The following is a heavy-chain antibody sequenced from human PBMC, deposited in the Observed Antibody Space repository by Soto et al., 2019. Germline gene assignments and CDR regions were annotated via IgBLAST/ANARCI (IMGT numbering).Heavy chain of an antibody. CDR3: ARGGIRRGRVGNWFNP. D-gene: IGHD3-10*01. Sequence: PSETLSLTCPVYGESFSDYNWSRIRHPPGKGLERIGKINHRGSTNHNSSLKSRVTKSVDTSKNQFSLNLSSVAAADTAVYYCARGGIRRGRVGNWFNPWGQGTLVTVSS. V-gene: IGHV4-34*01. J-gene: IGHJ5*02. CDR2: INHRGST. CDR1: GESFSDYN.